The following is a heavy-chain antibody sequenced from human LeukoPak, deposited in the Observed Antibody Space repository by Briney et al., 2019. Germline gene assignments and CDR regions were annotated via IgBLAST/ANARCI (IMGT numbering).Heavy chain of an antibody. CDR1: GGSISSYY. Sequence: SETLSLTCTVSGGSISSYYWSWIRQAPGQGLEWIGEISLSGVTNYNPSLKSRVTMSLDRSKNHLSLTLTSVTAADTAVYYCSRESGAFSPFGYWGQGTLVTVSS. V-gene: IGHV4-59*12. CDR3: SRESGAFSPFGY. D-gene: IGHD1-26*01. J-gene: IGHJ4*02. CDR2: ISLSGVT.